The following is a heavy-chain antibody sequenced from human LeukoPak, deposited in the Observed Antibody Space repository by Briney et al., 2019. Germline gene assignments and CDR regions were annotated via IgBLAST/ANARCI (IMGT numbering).Heavy chain of an antibody. Sequence: SETLSLTCTVSGGSISTSNYYWSWIRQPPGKGLEWIVEINHSGSTNYNPSLKSRVTISVDTSKNQFSLKLSSVTAADTAVYYCARFKYLGYGDSRRDYWGQGTLVTVSS. D-gene: IGHD4-17*01. J-gene: IGHJ4*02. CDR1: GGSISTSNYY. CDR2: INHSGST. V-gene: IGHV4-39*07. CDR3: ARFKYLGYGDSRRDY.